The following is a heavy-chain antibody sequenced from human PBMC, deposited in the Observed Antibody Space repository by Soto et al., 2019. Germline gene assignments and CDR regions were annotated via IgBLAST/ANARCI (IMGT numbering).Heavy chain of an antibody. J-gene: IGHJ5*02. Sequence: SETLSLTCTVSGGSVSSGSYYWSWIRQPPGKGLEWIGYIYYSGSTNYNPSLKSRVTISVDTSKNQFSLKLSSVTAADTAVYYCAGALLGNCFDPWGQGTLVTVSS. CDR1: GGSVSSGSYY. D-gene: IGHD3-10*01. CDR2: IYYSGST. CDR3: AGALLGNCFDP. V-gene: IGHV4-61*01.